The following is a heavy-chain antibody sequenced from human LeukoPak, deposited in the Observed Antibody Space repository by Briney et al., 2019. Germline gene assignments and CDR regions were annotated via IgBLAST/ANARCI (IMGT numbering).Heavy chain of an antibody. CDR1: GFTFSENN. D-gene: IGHD5-12*01. CDR3: ARGYSGYQDAFDI. J-gene: IGHJ3*02. Sequence: GGSLRLSCAASGFTFSENNVHWVRQAPGKGLEWVALLSNDGNNYAYADSVKGRFTLSGDKSKTTLYLQMNSLRAEDTAVYYCARGYSGYQDAFDIWGQGTMVTVSS. V-gene: IGHV3-30-3*01. CDR2: LSNDGNNY.